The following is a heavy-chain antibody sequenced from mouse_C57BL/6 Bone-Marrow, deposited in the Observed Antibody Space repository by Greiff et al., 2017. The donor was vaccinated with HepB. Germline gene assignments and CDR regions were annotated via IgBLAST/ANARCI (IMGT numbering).Heavy chain of an antibody. CDR1: GFTFSSYG. CDR3: ARHERYWYVDV. Sequence: EVQLVESGGDLVKPGGSLKLSCAASGFTFSSYGMSWVRQTPDKRLEWVATISSGGSYTYYPDSVKGRFTISRDNAKNTLYLQMSSLKSEDTAMYYCARHERYWYVDVWGTGTAITVTS. CDR2: ISSGGSYT. J-gene: IGHJ1*03. V-gene: IGHV5-6*01.